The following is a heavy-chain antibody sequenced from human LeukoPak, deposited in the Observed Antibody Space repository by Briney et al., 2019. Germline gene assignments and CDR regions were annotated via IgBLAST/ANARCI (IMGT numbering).Heavy chain of an antibody. V-gene: IGHV1-69*13. J-gene: IGHJ4*02. CDR3: ARVSGSTIFGVVIQAPFDY. CDR2: IIPIFGTA. D-gene: IGHD3-3*01. CDR1: GGTFSSYA. Sequence: VASVKVSCKASGGTFSSYAISWVRQAPGQGLEWMGGIIPIFGTANYAQKFQGRVTITAAESTSTAYMELSSLRSEDTAVYYCARVSGSTIFGVVIQAPFDYWGQGTLVTVSS.